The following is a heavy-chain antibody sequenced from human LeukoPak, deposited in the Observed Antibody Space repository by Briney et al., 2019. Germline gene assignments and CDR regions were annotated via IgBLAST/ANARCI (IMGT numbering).Heavy chain of an antibody. V-gene: IGHV4-30-4*01. Sequence: PSETLSLTCTVSGGSISSGDYCWSWIRQPPGKGLEWIGYIFYSGSTYYNPSLKSRVTISVDTSKNQFSLKLSSVTAADTAVYYCARVDYYGSGGYWGQGTLVTVSS. CDR1: GGSISSGDYC. D-gene: IGHD3-10*01. CDR3: ARVDYYGSGGY. J-gene: IGHJ4*02. CDR2: IFYSGST.